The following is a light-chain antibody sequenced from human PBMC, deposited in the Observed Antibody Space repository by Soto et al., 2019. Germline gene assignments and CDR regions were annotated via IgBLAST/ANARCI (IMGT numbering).Light chain of an antibody. CDR3: SSYTSTSRYV. CDR1: SSDVGKYDR. J-gene: IGLJ1*01. V-gene: IGLV2-18*02. Sequence: QSALTQPPSVSVSPGQSVTISCTGTSSDVGKYDRVSWYPQPPGTAPKLIIYEVTNRPSGVPARFSGSKSGNTASLTISGLQAEDEADYYCSSYTSTSRYVFGAGTKLTVL. CDR2: EVT.